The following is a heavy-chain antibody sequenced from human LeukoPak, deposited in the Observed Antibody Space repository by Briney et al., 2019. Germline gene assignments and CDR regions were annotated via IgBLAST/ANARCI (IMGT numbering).Heavy chain of an antibody. V-gene: IGHV3-30*04. CDR3: AKPSYYYDSSGPD. J-gene: IGHJ4*02. CDR2: ISYDGSNK. D-gene: IGHD3-22*01. Sequence: GGSLRLSCAASGFTFSSYAMHWVRQAPGKGLEWVAVISYDGSNKYYADSVKGRFTISRDNSKNTLYLQMNSLRAEDTAVYYCAKPSYYYDSSGPDWGQGTLVTVSS. CDR1: GFTFSSYA.